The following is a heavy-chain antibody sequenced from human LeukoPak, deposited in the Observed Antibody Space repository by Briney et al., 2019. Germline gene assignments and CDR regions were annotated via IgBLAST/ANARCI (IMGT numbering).Heavy chain of an antibody. V-gene: IGHV3-33*01. Sequence: GRSLRLSCAASGFTFSSYGMHWVRQAPGKGLEWVAVIWYDGSNKYYADSVKGRFTISRDNSKNTLYLQMNSLRAEDTAVYYCAREPRGVVAMMGIDYWGQGTLVTVSS. CDR3: AREPRGVVAMMGIDY. J-gene: IGHJ4*02. CDR1: GFTFSSYG. D-gene: IGHD3-22*01. CDR2: IWYDGSNK.